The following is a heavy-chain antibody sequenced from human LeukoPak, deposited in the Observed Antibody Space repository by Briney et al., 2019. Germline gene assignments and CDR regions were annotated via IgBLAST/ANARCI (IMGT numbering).Heavy chain of an antibody. D-gene: IGHD6-13*01. CDR3: ARDPIEGVAAAGTVFFDY. V-gene: IGHV3-30-3*01. CDR2: ISYDGSNK. Sequence: GGSLRLSCAASGFTFSSYAMRWVRQAPGKGLEWVAVISYDGSNKYYADSVKGRFTISRDNSKNTLYLQMNSLRAEDTAIYYCARDPIEGVAAAGTVFFDYWGQGTLVTVSS. J-gene: IGHJ4*02. CDR1: GFTFSSYA.